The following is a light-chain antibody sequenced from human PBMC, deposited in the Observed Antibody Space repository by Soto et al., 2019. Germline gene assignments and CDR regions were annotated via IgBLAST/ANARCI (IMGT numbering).Light chain of an antibody. J-gene: IGLJ3*02. CDR1: SSSFKSNT. CDR3: ATWDDILKGLG. Sequence: QSVLTQPPSASGTPGQRVTISCSGGSSSFKSNTVTWYQQLPGAAPKLLIYSNNQRPSGGPDRFSASKSRTSASLAICGLQREDAGTYHCATWDDILKGLGFGGGPQLTVL. CDR2: SNN. V-gene: IGLV1-44*01.